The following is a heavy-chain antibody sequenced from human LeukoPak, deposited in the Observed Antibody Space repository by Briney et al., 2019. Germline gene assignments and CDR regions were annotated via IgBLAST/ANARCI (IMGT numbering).Heavy chain of an antibody. CDR2: IRYDGSNK. Sequence: GSLRLSCAASGFTFSGSGMHWVRQAPGKGLEWVTFIRYDGSNKYYTDSVKGRFTISRDNSKNTLYLQMDSLRAEDTAVYYCARDYDFWSGYYSPTRGYFGYWGQGTLVTVSS. D-gene: IGHD3-3*01. V-gene: IGHV3-30*02. CDR3: ARDYDFWSGYYSPTRGYFGY. CDR1: GFTFSGSG. J-gene: IGHJ4*02.